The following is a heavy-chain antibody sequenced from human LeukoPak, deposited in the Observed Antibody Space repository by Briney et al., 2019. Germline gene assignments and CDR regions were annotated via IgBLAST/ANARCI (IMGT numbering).Heavy chain of an antibody. CDR3: AKDMVETKLPYYDFWSGYYADDAFDI. V-gene: IGHV3-30-3*01. D-gene: IGHD3-3*01. J-gene: IGHJ3*02. CDR1: GFTFSSYA. CDR2: ISYDGSNK. Sequence: GGSLRLSCAASGFTFSSYAMHWVRQAPGKGLEWVAVISYDGSNKYYADSVKGRFTISRDNSKNTLYLQMNSLRAEDTAVYYCAKDMVETKLPYYDFWSGYYADDAFDIWGQGTMVTVSS.